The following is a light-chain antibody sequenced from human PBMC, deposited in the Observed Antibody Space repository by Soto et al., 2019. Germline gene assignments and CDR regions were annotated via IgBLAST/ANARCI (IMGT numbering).Light chain of an antibody. CDR1: SSGVGGYDY. V-gene: IGLV2-8*01. Sequence: QSVLTQPPSASGSPGQSVTMSCSRTSSGVGGYDYVSWYQQHPVKAPKLMIYEVSTRPSGVPDRFFGSKSGNTASLTVSGLQAEDEADYYCSSYAGSSNFVVFGGGTKVTVL. J-gene: IGLJ2*01. CDR3: SSYAGSSNFVV. CDR2: EVS.